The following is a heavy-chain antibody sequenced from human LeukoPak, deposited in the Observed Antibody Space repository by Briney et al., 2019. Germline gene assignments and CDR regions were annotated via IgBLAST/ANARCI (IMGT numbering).Heavy chain of an antibody. V-gene: IGHV3-9*01. CDR1: GFTFDDYA. J-gene: IGHJ4*02. D-gene: IGHD6-6*01. CDR2: ISWNSGSI. CDR3: ARDWSRYSSSPVKYFDY. Sequence: GRSLRLPCAASGFTFDDYAMHWVRQVPGKGLEWVSGISWNSGSIGYADSVKGRFTISRDNAKNSLYLQMNSLRAEDTAVYYCARDWSRYSSSPVKYFDYWGQGTLVTVSS.